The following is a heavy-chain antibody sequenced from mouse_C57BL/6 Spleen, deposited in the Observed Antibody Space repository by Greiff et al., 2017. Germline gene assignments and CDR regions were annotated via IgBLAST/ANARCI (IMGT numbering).Heavy chain of an antibody. D-gene: IGHD1-1*01. CDR3: ARSTSSSGLAY. Sequence: QVQLMQPGAELVKPGASVKLSCKASGYTFPSYWMHWVKQRPGRGLEWIGRIDPNSGGTKYNEKFKSKATLTVDKPTSTAYMLLSSLTSEDSAVYYCARSTSSSGLAYWGQGTLVTVSA. CDR1: GYTFPSYW. V-gene: IGHV1-72*01. CDR2: IDPNSGGT. J-gene: IGHJ3*01.